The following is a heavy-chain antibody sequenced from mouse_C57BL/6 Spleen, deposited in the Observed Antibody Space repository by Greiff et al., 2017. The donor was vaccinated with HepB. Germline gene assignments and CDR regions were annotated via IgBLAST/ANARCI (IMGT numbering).Heavy chain of an antibody. D-gene: IGHD1-1*01. V-gene: IGHV1-76*01. CDR2: IYPGSGNT. Sequence: QVHVKQSGAELVRPGASVKLSCKASGYTFTDYYINWVKQRPGQGLEWIARIYPGSGNTYYNEKFKGKATLTAEKSSSTAYMQLSSLTSEDSAVYFCARLLRVLYYFDYWGQGTTLTVSS. CDR1: GYTFTDYY. CDR3: ARLLRVLYYFDY. J-gene: IGHJ2*01.